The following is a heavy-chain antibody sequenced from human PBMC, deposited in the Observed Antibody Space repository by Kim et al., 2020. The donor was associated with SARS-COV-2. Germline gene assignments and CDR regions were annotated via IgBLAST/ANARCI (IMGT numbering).Heavy chain of an antibody. D-gene: IGHD5-18*01. CDR3: AADQAGWLQLPEN. J-gene: IGHJ4*02. V-gene: IGHV1-58*01. Sequence: YAQKCQERVTITRDMSTSTAYMELSSLRSEDTAVYYCAADQAGWLQLPENWGQGTLVTVSS.